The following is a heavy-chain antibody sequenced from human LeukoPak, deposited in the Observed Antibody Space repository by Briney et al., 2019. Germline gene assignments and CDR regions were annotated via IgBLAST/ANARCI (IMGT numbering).Heavy chain of an antibody. J-gene: IGHJ4*02. Sequence: ASVKVSCKASGYTFTGYYLHWVRQAPGQGLEWMGWIDPNTGGTKYTQKFQGRVTMTRDTSFSTAYMELSRLTSDDTAVYYCARDRSITEKYSGSYFPDYWGQGTLITVSS. D-gene: IGHD1-26*01. V-gene: IGHV1-2*02. CDR1: GYTFTGYY. CDR3: ARDRSITEKYSGSYFPDY. CDR2: IDPNTGGT.